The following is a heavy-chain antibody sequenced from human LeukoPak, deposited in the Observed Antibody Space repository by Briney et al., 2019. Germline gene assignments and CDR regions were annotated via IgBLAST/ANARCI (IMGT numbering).Heavy chain of an antibody. CDR3: TTRGFWDTSVGMDV. D-gene: IGHD3-16*01. V-gene: IGHV3-15*01. CDR1: GFTFSNAW. CDR2: IKSKTDGGTT. Sequence: GGSLRLSCAASGFTFSNAWMSWVRQAPGKGLEWVGRIKSKTDGGTTDYAAPVKGRFTISRDDSKNTLYLQMNSLKTEDTAVYYCTTRGFWDTSVGMDVWGQATTVTVSS. J-gene: IGHJ6*02.